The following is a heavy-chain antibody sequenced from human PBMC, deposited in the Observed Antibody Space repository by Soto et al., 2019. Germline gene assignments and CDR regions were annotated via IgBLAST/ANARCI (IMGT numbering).Heavy chain of an antibody. Sequence: SETLSLTCTVSGGSISSSSYYWGWIRQPPGKGLEWIGSIYYSGSTYYNPSLKSRVTISVDTSKNQFSLKLSSVTAADTAVYHCARASKSYYGLDVWGQGTTVTSP. J-gene: IGHJ6*02. CDR1: GGSISSSSYY. V-gene: IGHV4-39*01. CDR2: IYYSGST. CDR3: ARASKSYYGLDV.